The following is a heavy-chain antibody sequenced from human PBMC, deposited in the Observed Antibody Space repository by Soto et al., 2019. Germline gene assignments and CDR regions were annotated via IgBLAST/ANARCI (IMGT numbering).Heavy chain of an antibody. CDR1: VFTFTTYG. CDR3: AKGDSSWVSWFDP. J-gene: IGHJ5*02. Sequence: PGGSLRLSCEVSVFTFTTYGMQWVRQAPGKGLEWVALITPDGGNKYYAAPVKGRFTISRDNSKNTLHLQMNSLRPDDTAVYYCAKGDSSWVSWFDPWGQGTLVTVSS. D-gene: IGHD6-19*01. V-gene: IGHV3-30*18. CDR2: ITPDGGNK.